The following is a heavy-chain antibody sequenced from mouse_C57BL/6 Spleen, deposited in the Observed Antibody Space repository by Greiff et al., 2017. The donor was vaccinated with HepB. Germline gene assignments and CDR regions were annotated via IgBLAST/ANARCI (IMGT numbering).Heavy chain of an antibody. J-gene: IGHJ1*03. D-gene: IGHD1-1*01. CDR2: IDPSDSET. Sequence: QVQLQQPGAELVRPGSSVKLSCKASGYTFTSYWMHWVKQRPIQGLEWIGNIDPSDSETHYNQKFKDKATLTVDKSSSTAYMQLSSLTSEDSAVYCCARGGGSSYGWYFDVWGTGTTVTVSS. CDR3: ARGGGSSYGWYFDV. CDR1: GYTFTSYW. V-gene: IGHV1-52*01.